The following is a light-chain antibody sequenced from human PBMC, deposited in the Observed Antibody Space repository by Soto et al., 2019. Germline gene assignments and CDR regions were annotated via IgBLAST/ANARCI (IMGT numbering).Light chain of an antibody. CDR1: SSNIGAGYD. Sequence: QSVLTQPPSVSGAPGQTITISCTGSSSNIGAGYDVHWYQQLPGRAPKLLIYGNNNRPSGVPDRFSGSKSGTSVSLAITGLQAEDEADYYCSSSAGSSNYVFGTGTKLTVL. J-gene: IGLJ1*01. CDR3: SSSAGSSNYV. V-gene: IGLV1-40*01. CDR2: GNN.